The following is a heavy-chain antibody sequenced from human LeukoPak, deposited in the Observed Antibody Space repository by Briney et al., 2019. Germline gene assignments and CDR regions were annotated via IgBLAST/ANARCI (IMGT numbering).Heavy chain of an antibody. CDR3: ARGVYFDDWGYPP. V-gene: IGHV3-53*04. Sequence: GGSLRLSCDVSGFTVRTTYMSWVRQPPGKGLEWVSILYRAGATYYADAVEGRFTISRHDSKNTLFLHMDGLRPEDTAVYYCARGVYFDDWGYPPWGQGTLVTV. J-gene: IGHJ4*02. D-gene: IGHD3-9*01. CDR1: GFTVRTTY. CDR2: LYRAGAT.